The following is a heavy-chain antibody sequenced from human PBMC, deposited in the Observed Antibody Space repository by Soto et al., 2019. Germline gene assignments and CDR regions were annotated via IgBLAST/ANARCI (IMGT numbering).Heavy chain of an antibody. Sequence: QVQLVESGGGVVQPGRSLRLSCAASGFTFSSYGMHWVRQAPGKGLEWVAVISYDGSNKYYADSVKGRFTISRDNSKNTLYLQRNSLRAEVTAVYYCAKVVAAAGSRGAFDIWGQGTMVTVSS. CDR2: ISYDGSNK. V-gene: IGHV3-30*18. CDR3: AKVVAAAGSRGAFDI. CDR1: GFTFSSYG. J-gene: IGHJ3*02. D-gene: IGHD6-13*01.